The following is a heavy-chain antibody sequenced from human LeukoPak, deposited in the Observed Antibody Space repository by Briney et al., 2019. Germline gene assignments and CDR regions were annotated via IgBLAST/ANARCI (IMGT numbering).Heavy chain of an antibody. V-gene: IGHV1-2*06. CDR1: GYTFTGYY. J-gene: IGHJ4*02. CDR3: ARSGGWYLDY. D-gene: IGHD6-19*01. CDR2: INPNSGDT. Sequence: ASVKVSCKASGYTFTGYYIHWVRQAPGQGLEWMGRINPNSGDTDYAQKFQGRVTMTRDTSISTVYMELSRLGSDDTAVYYCARSGGWYLDYWGQGTLVTVSS.